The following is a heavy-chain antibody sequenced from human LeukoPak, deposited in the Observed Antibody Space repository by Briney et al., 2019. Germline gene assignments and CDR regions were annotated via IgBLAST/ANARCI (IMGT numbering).Heavy chain of an antibody. CDR2: IYHSGST. J-gene: IGHJ4*02. CDR3: ARVSPNGDFDY. D-gene: IGHD2-8*01. Sequence: PSETLSLTCAVSGGSISSGGYSWSWIRQPPGKGLEWIGYIYHSGSTYYNPSLKSRVTISVDRSKNQFSLKLSSVTAADTAVYYCARVSPNGDFDYWGQGTLVTVSS. CDR1: GGSISSGGYS. V-gene: IGHV4-30-2*01.